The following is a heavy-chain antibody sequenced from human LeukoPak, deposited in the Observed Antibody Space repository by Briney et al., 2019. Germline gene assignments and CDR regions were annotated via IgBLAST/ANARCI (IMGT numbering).Heavy chain of an antibody. CDR2: ISGSGGST. CDR3: AKGSMTGYYFKGMDV. D-gene: IGHD3-9*01. CDR1: GFTFSSYA. V-gene: IGHV3-23*01. Sequence: GGSLRHSCAASGFTFSSYAMSWVRQAPGKGLEWVSAISGSGGSTYYADSVKGRFTISRDNSKNTLYLQMNSLRAEDTAVYYCAKGSMTGYYFKGMDVWGKGTTVTVSS. J-gene: IGHJ6*04.